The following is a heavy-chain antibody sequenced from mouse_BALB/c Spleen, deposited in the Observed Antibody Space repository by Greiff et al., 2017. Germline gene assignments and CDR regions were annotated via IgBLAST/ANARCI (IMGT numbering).Heavy chain of an antibody. J-gene: IGHJ4*01. CDR3: ARRDYGHAMDY. CDR1: GYTFTSYW. V-gene: IGHV1-7*01. D-gene: IGHD1-2*01. Sequence: QVQLQQSGAELAKPGASVKMSCKASGYTFTSYWMHWVKQRPGQGLEWIGYINPSTGYTEYNQKFKDKATLTADKSSSTAYMQLSSLTSEDSAVYYCARRDYGHAMDYWGQGTSVTVSS. CDR2: INPSTGYT.